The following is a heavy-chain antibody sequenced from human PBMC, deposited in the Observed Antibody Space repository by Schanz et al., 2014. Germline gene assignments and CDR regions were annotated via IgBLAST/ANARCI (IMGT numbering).Heavy chain of an antibody. CDR2: INTGVNT. CDR1: GFTFGDYA. J-gene: IGHJ4*02. CDR3: ARGGPAYYFDD. Sequence: EVQLLESGGGLVQPGGSLRLSCAASGFTFGDYAMTWVRQAPGKGLEWVSAINTGVNTYYADSVKGRFTISRDNSKNTVYIQMNSLRAEDTAVYCCARGGPAYYFDDWGQGTLVTVSS. V-gene: IGHV3-23*01.